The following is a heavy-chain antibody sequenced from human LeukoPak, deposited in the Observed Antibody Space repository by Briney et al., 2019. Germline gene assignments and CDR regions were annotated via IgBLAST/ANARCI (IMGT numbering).Heavy chain of an antibody. CDR2: INHSGST. D-gene: IGHD1-26*01. V-gene: IGHV4-39*07. J-gene: IGHJ5*02. CDR3: ARGPAWGSYYVRWFDP. Sequence: PSETLSLTCTVSGGSISSSSYYWGWFRQPPGKGLEWIGEINHSGSTNYNPSLKSRVTISVDTSKNQFSLKLSSVTAADTAVYYCARGPAWGSYYVRWFDPWGQGTLVTVSS. CDR1: GGSISSSSYY.